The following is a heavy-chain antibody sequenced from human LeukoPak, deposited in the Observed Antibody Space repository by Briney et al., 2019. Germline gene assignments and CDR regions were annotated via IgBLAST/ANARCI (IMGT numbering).Heavy chain of an antibody. CDR2: INPSGGSP. Sequence: ASLKVSCKAFGYAFSNYYIHWVRQAPGQGLEWMGFINPSGGSPSCAQKFQGRVTMTWDTSPSTVHMDLNSLTSEDTALYYCARVPKVGAIRLDYWGQGTLVTVSS. CDR1: GYAFSNYY. D-gene: IGHD1-26*01. J-gene: IGHJ4*02. CDR3: ARVPKVGAIRLDY. V-gene: IGHV1-46*01.